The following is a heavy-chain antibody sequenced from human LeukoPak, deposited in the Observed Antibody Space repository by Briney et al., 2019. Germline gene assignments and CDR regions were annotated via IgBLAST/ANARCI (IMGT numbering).Heavy chain of an antibody. CDR3: ARGVGGYSYETAFDY. Sequence: PSETLSLTCAVSGGSISSGGYSWSWIRQPPGKGLEWIGYIYHSGSTYYNPSLKSRVTISVDRSKNQFSLKLSSVTAADTAVYYCARGVGGYSYETAFDYWGQGTLVTVSS. V-gene: IGHV4-30-2*01. CDR2: IYHSGST. J-gene: IGHJ4*02. CDR1: GGSISSGGYS. D-gene: IGHD5-18*01.